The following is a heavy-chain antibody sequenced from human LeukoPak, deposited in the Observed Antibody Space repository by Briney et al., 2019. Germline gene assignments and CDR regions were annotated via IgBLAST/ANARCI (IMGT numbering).Heavy chain of an antibody. D-gene: IGHD2-15*01. Sequence: PGRSLRLSCAASGFTFSSYGMHWVRQAPGKGLEWVAVIWYDGSNKYYADSVKGRFTISRDNSKNTLYLQMNSLRAEDTAVYYCARDGEYCSGGSCRQINDAFDIWGQGTMVTVSS. CDR1: GFTFSSYG. CDR3: ARDGEYCSGGSCRQINDAFDI. J-gene: IGHJ3*02. V-gene: IGHV3-33*08. CDR2: IWYDGSNK.